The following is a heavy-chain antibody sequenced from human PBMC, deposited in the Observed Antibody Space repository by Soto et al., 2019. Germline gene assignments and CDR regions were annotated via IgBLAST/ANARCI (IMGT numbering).Heavy chain of an antibody. CDR1: GFTFSSYW. V-gene: IGHV3-23*01. J-gene: IGHJ4*02. CDR2: ISGGGGST. D-gene: IGHD5-18*01. Sequence: GGSLSLSCAASGFTFSSYWMHWVRQAPGKGLVWVSAISGGGGSTYYADSVKGRFTISRDNSKNTLYLQMNSLRAEDTAVYYCAKGTPRPGYSYGEGPFDYWGQGTLVTVSS. CDR3: AKGTPRPGYSYGEGPFDY.